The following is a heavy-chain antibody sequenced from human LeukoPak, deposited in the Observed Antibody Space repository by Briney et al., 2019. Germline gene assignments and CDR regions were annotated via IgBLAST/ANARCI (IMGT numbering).Heavy chain of an antibody. CDR3: ATLQDVLFY. J-gene: IGHJ4*02. Sequence: GESLKISCKGSGYSFASYWIGWVRQMPGKGLEWMGVIYPGDSDTRYSPSFQGQVTISADKSISTAYPQWSSLKASDTAIYYCATLQDVLFYWGQGTLVTVSS. D-gene: IGHD2-15*01. CDR1: GYSFASYW. CDR2: IYPGDSDT. V-gene: IGHV5-51*01.